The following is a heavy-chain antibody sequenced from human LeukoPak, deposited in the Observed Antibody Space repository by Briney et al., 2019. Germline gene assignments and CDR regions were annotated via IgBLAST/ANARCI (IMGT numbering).Heavy chain of an antibody. J-gene: IGHJ4*02. D-gene: IGHD1-26*01. V-gene: IGHV3-21*01. CDR1: GFTFSGYS. CDR3: ARLSVNYLSYYFDY. Sequence: PGGSLRLSCAASGFTFSGYSMNWVRQAPGKGLEWVSSISSISTYIYYADSVKGRFTISRDNAKNSLYLQMNSLRAEDTAVYYCARLSVNYLSYYFDYWAQGPLVTVSS. CDR2: ISSISTYI.